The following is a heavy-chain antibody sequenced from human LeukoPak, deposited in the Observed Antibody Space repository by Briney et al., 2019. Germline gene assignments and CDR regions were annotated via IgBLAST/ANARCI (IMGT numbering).Heavy chain of an antibody. J-gene: IGHJ4*02. Sequence: ASVKVSCKASGGTFSSYAISWVRQAPGQGLEWMGWMNPNSGNTGYAQKFQGRVTMTRNTSISTAYMELSSLRSEDTAVYYCARGGRIAAAEIDYWGQGTLVTVSS. CDR1: GGTFSSYA. V-gene: IGHV1-8*02. CDR3: ARGGRIAAAEIDY. D-gene: IGHD6-13*01. CDR2: MNPNSGNT.